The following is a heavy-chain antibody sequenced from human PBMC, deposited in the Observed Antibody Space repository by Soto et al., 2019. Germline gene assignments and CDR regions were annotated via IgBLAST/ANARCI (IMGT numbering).Heavy chain of an antibody. CDR3: ARNLGYCSSTSCDAESQPPNYYYYGMDV. CDR1: GGSFSGYY. Sequence: QVQLQQWGAGLLKPSETLSLTCAVYGGSFSGYYWSWIRQPPGKGLEWIGEINHSGSTNYNPSLKSRVTISVDTSKNQFSLKLSSVTAADTAVYYCARNLGYCSSTSCDAESQPPNYYYYGMDVWGQGTTVTVSS. J-gene: IGHJ6*02. CDR2: INHSGST. V-gene: IGHV4-34*01. D-gene: IGHD2-2*01.